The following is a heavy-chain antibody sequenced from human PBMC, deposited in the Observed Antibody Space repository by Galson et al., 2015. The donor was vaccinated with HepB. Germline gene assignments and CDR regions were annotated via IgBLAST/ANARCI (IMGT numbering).Heavy chain of an antibody. Sequence: SVKVSCKASGYSFSNYGLSWIRQAPGPGLEWLGWFSGYDGSTSYAQKFQGRVTMTADASTGTAYLELRNLRSDDTAVYYCARDSRLELRLNNYFSYGMDVWGQGSAVTVSS. CDR1: GYSFSNYG. CDR2: FSGYDGST. D-gene: IGHD1-7*01. CDR3: ARDSRLELRLNNYFSYGMDV. J-gene: IGHJ6*02. V-gene: IGHV1-18*01.